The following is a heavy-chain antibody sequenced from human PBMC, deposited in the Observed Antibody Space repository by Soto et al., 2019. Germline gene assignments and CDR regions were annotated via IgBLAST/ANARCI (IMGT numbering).Heavy chain of an antibody. CDR2: SSYSGTT. CDR1: GVSVSSGSFY. CDR3: ARGATVNQFDY. Sequence: ETLSLTCTVSGVSVSSGSFYWAWSRQPPGRGLEGIGFSSYSGTTNYKPSLKRPVTISVDTSRSQISLKVSSLTAADTAVYYCARGATVNQFDYWGRGTLVTVSS. J-gene: IGHJ4*02. V-gene: IGHV4-61*01. D-gene: IGHD4-17*01.